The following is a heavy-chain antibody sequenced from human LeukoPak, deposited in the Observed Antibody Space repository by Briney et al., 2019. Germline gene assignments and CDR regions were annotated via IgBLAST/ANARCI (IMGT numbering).Heavy chain of an antibody. D-gene: IGHD3-3*01. CDR1: GFTFSSYW. Sequence: GGSLRLSCAASGFTFSSYWMHWVRQAPGKGLVWVSRINSDGSSTSYADSVKGRFTISRDNAKNTLYLQMNSLRAEDAAVYYCARGFGPDGFDIWGQGTMVTVSS. J-gene: IGHJ3*02. CDR2: INSDGSST. CDR3: ARGFGPDGFDI. V-gene: IGHV3-74*01.